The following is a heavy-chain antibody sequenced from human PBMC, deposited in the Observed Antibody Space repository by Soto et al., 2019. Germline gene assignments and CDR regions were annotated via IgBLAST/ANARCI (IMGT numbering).Heavy chain of an antibody. CDR1: GDSVSSSSYY. V-gene: IGHV4-31*03. D-gene: IGHD5-12*01. CDR3: ASGLGYKA. J-gene: IGHJ5*02. CDR2: IHHSGTT. Sequence: QVQLQESGPGLVKPSQTLSLTCTVSGDSVSSSSYYWSWIRQHPGKGLEWIGDIHHSGTTYYNPSLKRRITLSVDTSKNQFSLRLSSVTAADTAVYYCASGLGYKAWGQGTLVTVSS.